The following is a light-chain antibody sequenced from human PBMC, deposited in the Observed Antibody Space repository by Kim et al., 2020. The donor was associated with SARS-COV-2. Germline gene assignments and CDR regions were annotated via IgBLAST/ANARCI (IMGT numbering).Light chain of an antibody. Sequence: RVTISCSGSKSNIGSNPVNWYQQLPRKAPKLLIASNNQRPSGVPDRFSGSKSGTSASLVISGLQSEDEADYYCAAWDDSLNGYVVFGGGTQLTVL. J-gene: IGLJ2*01. V-gene: IGLV1-44*01. CDR1: KSNIGSNP. CDR2: SNN. CDR3: AAWDDSLNGYVV.